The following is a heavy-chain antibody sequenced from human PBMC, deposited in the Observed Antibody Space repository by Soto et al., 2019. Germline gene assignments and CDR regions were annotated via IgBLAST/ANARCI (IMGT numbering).Heavy chain of an antibody. CDR2: IWYDGSNK. D-gene: IGHD3-22*01. CDR1: GFTFSSYG. V-gene: IGHV3-33*01. Sequence: GGSLRLSCAASGFTFSSYGMHWVRQAPGKGLEWVAVIWYDGSNKYYADSVKGRFTISRDNSKNTLYLQMNSLRAEDTAVYYCARDGRAQIYSSVYPLDYYYGMDVWGQGTTVTVYS. CDR3: ARDGRAQIYSSVYPLDYYYGMDV. J-gene: IGHJ6*02.